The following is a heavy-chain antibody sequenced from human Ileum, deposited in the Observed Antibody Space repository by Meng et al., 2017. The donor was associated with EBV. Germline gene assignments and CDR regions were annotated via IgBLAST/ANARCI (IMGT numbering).Heavy chain of an antibody. V-gene: IGHV4-4*02. Sequence: QVHLQEAGPGLVKPSGTLSLICAVSGASSGSSYWWTWVRQPPEKGLEWIGEIYHSGSTNYNPSLKSRLTLSVDKSKSQFSLELISVTAADTAVYYCARGRRFGSGRYALDYWGQGTLVTVSS. J-gene: IGHJ4*02. CDR1: GASSGSSYW. CDR3: ARGRRFGSGRYALDY. D-gene: IGHD3-10*01. CDR2: IYHSGST.